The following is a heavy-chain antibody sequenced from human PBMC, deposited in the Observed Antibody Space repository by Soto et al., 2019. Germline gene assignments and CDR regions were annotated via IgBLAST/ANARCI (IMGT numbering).Heavy chain of an antibody. V-gene: IGHV3-23*01. CDR3: AKASLDPLSYCSGGSCYNYYYYMDV. J-gene: IGHJ6*03. Sequence: GGSLRLSCAASGFTFSSYAMSWVRQAPGKGLEWVSAISGSGGSTYYADSVKGRFTNSRDNSKNTLYLQMNSLRAEVTAVYYCAKASLDPLSYCSGGSCYNYYYYMDVWGKGTTVTVSS. CDR1: GFTFSSYA. CDR2: ISGSGGST. D-gene: IGHD2-15*01.